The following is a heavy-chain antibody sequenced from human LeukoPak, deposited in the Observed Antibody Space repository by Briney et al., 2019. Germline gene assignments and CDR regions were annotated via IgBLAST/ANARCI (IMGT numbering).Heavy chain of an antibody. D-gene: IGHD3-9*01. Sequence: GGSLRLSCAASGFTFSSYGVHWVRQAPGKGLEWVAFIRYDGSNKYYADSVKGRFTISRDNSKNTLYLQMNSLRAEDTAVYYCAKPHDILTEAFDYWGQGTLVTVSS. J-gene: IGHJ4*02. CDR3: AKPHDILTEAFDY. CDR1: GFTFSSYG. CDR2: IRYDGSNK. V-gene: IGHV3-30*02.